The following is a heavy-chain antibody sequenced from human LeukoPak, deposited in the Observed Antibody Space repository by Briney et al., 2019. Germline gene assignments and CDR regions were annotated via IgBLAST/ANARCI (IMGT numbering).Heavy chain of an antibody. CDR2: IHYSGST. CDR1: GFTFSSYA. D-gene: IGHD3-22*01. J-gene: IGHJ5*02. V-gene: IGHV4-39*07. Sequence: GSLRLSCAASGFTFSSYAMIWVRQPPGKGLEWIGSIHYSGSTNYNPSLKSRVTISVDTSKNQFSLKLSSVTAADTAVYYCARELAGWLPRDHSFDPWGQGTLVTVSS. CDR3: ARELAGWLPRDHSFDP.